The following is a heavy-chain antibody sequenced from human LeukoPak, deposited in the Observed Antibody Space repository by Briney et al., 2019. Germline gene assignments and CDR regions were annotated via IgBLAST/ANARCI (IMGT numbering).Heavy chain of an antibody. CDR1: GYMFTNYW. V-gene: IGHV5-51*01. CDR2: TYPGDSDI. CDR3: AKTGPHWYFEF. J-gene: IGHJ2*01. Sequence: GGSLKISCKGSGYMFTNYWIGWVRQMPGKGLEWMGITYPGDSDIRYSPSFQGQVTISVDKSISTTYLQWNSLKSSDTAMYYCAKTGPHWYFEFWGRGTLVTVSS.